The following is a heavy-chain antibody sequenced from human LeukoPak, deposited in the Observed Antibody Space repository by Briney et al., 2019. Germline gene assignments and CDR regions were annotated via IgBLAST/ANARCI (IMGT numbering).Heavy chain of an antibody. CDR2: IYYGGST. D-gene: IGHD2-2*01. J-gene: IGHJ4*02. Sequence: KSSETLSLTCTVSGGSISSGDYYWSWIRQPPGKGLEWIGYIYYGGSTYYNPSLKSRVTISVDTSKNQFSLKLSSVTAADTAVYYCARGKKGVPAATDYWGQGTLVTVSS. CDR1: GGSISSGDYY. V-gene: IGHV4-30-4*08. CDR3: ARGKKGVPAATDY.